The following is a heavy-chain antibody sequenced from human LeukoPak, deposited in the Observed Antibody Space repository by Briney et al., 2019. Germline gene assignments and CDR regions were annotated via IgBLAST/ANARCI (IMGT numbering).Heavy chain of an antibody. CDR3: ARDEPVTHDAFDI. D-gene: IGHD4-17*01. J-gene: IGHJ3*02. CDR2: IYHSGST. V-gene: IGHV4-59*01. CDR1: GDSISSYY. Sequence: SETLSLTCTVSGDSISSYYWSWIRQPQEKGLEWIGDIYHSGSTNYNPSLKSRVTISVDTSKNQFSLKLNSVTAADTAVYYCARDEPVTHDAFDIWGQGTMVTVSS.